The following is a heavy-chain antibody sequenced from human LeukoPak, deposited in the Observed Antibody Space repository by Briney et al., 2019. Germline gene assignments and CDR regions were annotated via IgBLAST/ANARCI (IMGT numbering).Heavy chain of an antibody. CDR2: MNPDNGNT. CDR3: ARGPRESSSSDY. CDR1: GYRFTNFD. D-gene: IGHD6-13*01. V-gene: IGHV1-8*01. Sequence: ASVKISCKTSGYRFTNFDINWVRQAPGQGLEWMGWMNPDNGNTGYAQKFQGRVSMSGDTSITTAFMVLSSLRSDDTAVYFGARGPRESSSSDYWGQGTLVTVSS. J-gene: IGHJ4*02.